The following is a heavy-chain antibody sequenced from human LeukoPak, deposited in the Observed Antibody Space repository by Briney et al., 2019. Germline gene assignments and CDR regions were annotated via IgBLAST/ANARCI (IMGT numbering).Heavy chain of an antibody. D-gene: IGHD3-16*01. J-gene: IGHJ3*01. V-gene: IGHV3-7*01. CDR3: ARYYDPPVGDAFDL. CDR2: ISPDGSEK. Sequence: GGSLRLSCAVSGFRFGGDWMSWVRQAPGKGLEWVANISPDGSEKFYVDAVKGRFIISRDNGKNSLYLQLNSLRADDTAVYYCARYYDPPVGDAFDLWGQGTMVTVSS. CDR1: GFRFGGDW.